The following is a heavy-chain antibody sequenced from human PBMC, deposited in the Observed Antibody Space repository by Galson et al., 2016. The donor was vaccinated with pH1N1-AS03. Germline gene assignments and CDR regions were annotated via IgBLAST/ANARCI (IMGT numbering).Heavy chain of an antibody. D-gene: IGHD2/OR15-2a*01. CDR3: ARASDLEILYYYYGMDV. CDR1: XGTFGNYA. Sequence: SVKVSCKAFXGTFGNYAISWVRQAPGQGLEWMGGISPIFGRVNYAQKFQGRVTITADVFTKTAYMELTSLRSEDTAVYYCARASDLEILYYYYGMDVWGQGTTVTVSS. J-gene: IGHJ6*02. V-gene: IGHV1-69*13. CDR2: ISPIFGRV.